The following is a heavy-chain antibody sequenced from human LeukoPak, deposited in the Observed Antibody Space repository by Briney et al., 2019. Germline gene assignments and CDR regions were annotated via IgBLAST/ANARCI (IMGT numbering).Heavy chain of an antibody. CDR1: GFTFSNYA. CDR3: AIWGDYDVLTGYYVSDY. Sequence: PGGSLRLSCAASGFTFSNYAMSWVRQAPGKGREWVSAITGSGGNTYYADSVKGRFTISRDNSKNTVFLQMNSLRAEDTAVYYCAIWGDYDVLTGYYVSDYWGQGTLVTVSS. V-gene: IGHV3-23*01. J-gene: IGHJ4*02. D-gene: IGHD3-9*01. CDR2: ITGSGGNT.